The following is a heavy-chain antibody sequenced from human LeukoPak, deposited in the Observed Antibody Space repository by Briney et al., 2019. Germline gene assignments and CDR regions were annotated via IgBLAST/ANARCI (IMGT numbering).Heavy chain of an antibody. CDR3: ARDRIAVAGIPFDY. CDR2: IYSGGST. J-gene: IGHJ4*02. CDR1: GFTVSSNY. V-gene: IGHV3-53*01. Sequence: GGSLRLSCAASGFTVSSNYMSWVRQAPGKGLEWVSVIYSGGSTYYADSVKGRFTISRDDSKNTLYLQMNSLRAEDTAVYYCARDRIAVAGIPFDYWGQGTLVTVSS. D-gene: IGHD6-19*01.